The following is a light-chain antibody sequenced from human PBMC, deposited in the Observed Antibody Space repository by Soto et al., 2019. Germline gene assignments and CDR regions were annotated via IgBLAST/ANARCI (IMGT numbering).Light chain of an antibody. Sequence: QSALTQPASVSGSPGQSITISCTGTSSDVGGYNYVSWYQQHPGKAPKLMIYDVSNRTSGVSNRFSGSKSGNTASLTISGLQAEDEDDEYCSSDSSSSTTYVVFGGGTKLTVL. CDR1: SSDVGGYNY. J-gene: IGLJ2*01. V-gene: IGLV2-14*01. CDR2: DVS. CDR3: SSDSSSSTTYVV.